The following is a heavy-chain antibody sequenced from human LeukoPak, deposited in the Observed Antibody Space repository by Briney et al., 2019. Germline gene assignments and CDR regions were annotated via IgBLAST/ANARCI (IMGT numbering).Heavy chain of an antibody. J-gene: IGHJ6*03. D-gene: IGHD6-13*01. CDR3: ARVLGSSWYGYHHYMDV. CDR2: IIPIFGTA. V-gene: IGHV1-69*05. CDR1: GGTFSSYA. Sequence: SVKVSCKASGGTFSSYAISWVRQAPGQGLEWMGGIIPIFGTANYAQKFQGRVTITTDESTSTAYMELSSLRSEDTAVYYCARVLGSSWYGYHHYMDVWGKGTTVTVSS.